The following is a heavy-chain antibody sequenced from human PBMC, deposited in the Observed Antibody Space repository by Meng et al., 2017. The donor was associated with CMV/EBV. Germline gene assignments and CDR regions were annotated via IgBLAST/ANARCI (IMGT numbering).Heavy chain of an antibody. CDR3: ARGDSGIYRYYGMDV. CDR1: GYTFTGYC. D-gene: IGHD1-26*01. Sequence: ASVKVSCKASGYTFTGYCMHWVRQAPGQGLAWMGWINPNSGGTNYAQKFQGRVTMTSDTSISTAYMELSRLRSDDTAVYYCARGDSGIYRYYGMDVWGQGTTVTVSS. J-gene: IGHJ6*02. V-gene: IGHV1-2*02. CDR2: INPNSGGT.